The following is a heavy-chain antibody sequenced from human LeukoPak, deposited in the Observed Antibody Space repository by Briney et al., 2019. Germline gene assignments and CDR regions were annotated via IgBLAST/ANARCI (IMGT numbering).Heavy chain of an antibody. Sequence: SETLSLTCAVSGGSISSSNWWSWVRQPPGKGLEWIGEIYHSGSTNYNPSLKSRVTISVDKSKNQFSLKLSSVTAADTAVYYCARGLPVGYDSSGYYTGGDYWGQGTLVTVSS. D-gene: IGHD3-22*01. CDR2: IYHSGST. J-gene: IGHJ4*02. V-gene: IGHV4-4*02. CDR3: ARGLPVGYDSSGYYTGGDY. CDR1: GGSISSSNW.